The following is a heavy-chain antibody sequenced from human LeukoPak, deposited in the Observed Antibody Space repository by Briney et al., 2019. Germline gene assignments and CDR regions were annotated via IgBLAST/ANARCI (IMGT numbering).Heavy chain of an antibody. D-gene: IGHD3-22*01. CDR2: ISGSGGST. V-gene: IGHV3-23*01. Sequence: GGSLRLSCAASGFTFSSYGMSWVRQAPGKGLEWVSAISGSGGSTYYADSVKGRFTISRDNSQNTLYLQMNSLRAEDTAVYYCAKPDEYYYDSSGYEYFQHWGQGTLVTVSS. J-gene: IGHJ1*01. CDR3: AKPDEYYYDSSGYEYFQH. CDR1: GFTFSSYG.